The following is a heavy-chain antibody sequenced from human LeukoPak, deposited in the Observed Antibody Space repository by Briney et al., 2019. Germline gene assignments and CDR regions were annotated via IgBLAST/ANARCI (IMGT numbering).Heavy chain of an antibody. CDR1: GFTFSSYW. CDR3: ARAYFSHGWYGAYFDF. V-gene: IGHV3-7*01. D-gene: IGHD6-19*01. J-gene: IGHJ4*02. CDR2: IKQDGSEK. Sequence: PGGSLRLSCAASGFTFSSYWMSWVRQAPGKGLEWVANIKQDGSEKYYVDSVKGRFTISRDNAKNSLYLQMNSLRAEDTAVYYCARAYFSHGWYGAYFDFWGQGTLVTVSS.